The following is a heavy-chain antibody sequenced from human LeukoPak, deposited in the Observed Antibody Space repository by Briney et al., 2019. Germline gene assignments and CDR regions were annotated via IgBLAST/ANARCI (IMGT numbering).Heavy chain of an antibody. CDR2: IIPIFGTA. CDR3: ARVGTYYYDSSGHNFDY. CDR1: GYTFTGYY. J-gene: IGHJ4*02. D-gene: IGHD3-22*01. V-gene: IGHV1-69*13. Sequence: GASVKVSCKASGYTFTGYYMHWVRQAPGQGLEWMGGIIPIFGTANYAQKFQGRVTITADESTSTAYMELSSLRSEDTAVYYCARVGTYYYDSSGHNFDYWGQGTLVTVS.